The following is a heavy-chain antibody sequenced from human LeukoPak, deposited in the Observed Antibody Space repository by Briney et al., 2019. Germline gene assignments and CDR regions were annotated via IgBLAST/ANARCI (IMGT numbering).Heavy chain of an antibody. CDR1: GGSFSGYY. V-gene: IGHV4-34*01. J-gene: IGHJ5*02. CDR2: INHSGST. Sequence: SETLSLTRAVYGGSFSGYYWSWIRQPPGKGLEWIGEINHSGSTNYNPSVKSRVTISLDTSNNQFSLKLTSVTAADTAVYYCARGQHYDVLTGRFFNWFDPWGQGTLVTVSS. D-gene: IGHD3-9*01. CDR3: ARGQHYDVLTGRFFNWFDP.